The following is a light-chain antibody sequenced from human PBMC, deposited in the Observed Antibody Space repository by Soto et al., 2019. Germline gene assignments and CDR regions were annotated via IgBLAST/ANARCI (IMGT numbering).Light chain of an antibody. V-gene: IGKV1-6*01. J-gene: IGKJ4*01. CDR1: QGISNE. CDR2: GAS. Sequence: IQMTQSPSSLSASVGDRVTITCRASQGISNELGWYQQRPGKAPKVLIYGASNLQSGVPPRFSGSASGTDFTLTISSLQPEDSATYYCLQHNTFPHTFGGGTKVDIK. CDR3: LQHNTFPHT.